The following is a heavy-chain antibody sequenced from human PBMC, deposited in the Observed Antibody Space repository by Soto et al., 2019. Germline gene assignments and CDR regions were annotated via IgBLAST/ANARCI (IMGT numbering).Heavy chain of an antibody. CDR1: GYAFTIYA. V-gene: IGHV1-3*01. D-gene: IGHD1-20*01. Sequence: VSVNVYCKAAGYAFTIYAMHWGRQAPGQRLEWMGWINAGNGNTKYSQKFQGRVTITRDTSASTAYMELSSLRSEDTAVYYCARDRRYNWNNFDYWGQGTLVTVSS. CDR2: INAGNGNT. J-gene: IGHJ4*02. CDR3: ARDRRYNWNNFDY.